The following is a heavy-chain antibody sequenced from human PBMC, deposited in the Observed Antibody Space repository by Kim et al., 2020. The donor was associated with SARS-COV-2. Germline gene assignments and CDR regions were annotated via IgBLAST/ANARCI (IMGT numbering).Heavy chain of an antibody. Sequence: SETLSLTCAVYGGSFSGYYWSWIRQPPGKGLDWIGEINHSGSTNYNPSLKSRVTISVDTSKNQFSLKLSSVTAADTAVYYCARGLRSLRGYLYWGQGTLVTVSS. CDR3: ARGLRSLRGYLY. D-gene: IGHD3-22*01. CDR1: GGSFSGYY. V-gene: IGHV4-34*01. CDR2: INHSGST. J-gene: IGHJ4*02.